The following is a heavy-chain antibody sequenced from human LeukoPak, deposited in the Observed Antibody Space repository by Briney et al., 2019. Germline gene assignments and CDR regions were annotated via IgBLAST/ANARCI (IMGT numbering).Heavy chain of an antibody. CDR1: GFTFSSYW. CDR3: ARDRYYGSGSNYYFDY. D-gene: IGHD3-10*01. Sequence: GGSLRLSCAASGFTFSSYWMSWVRQAPGKGLEWVANIKQEGSEKNYVDSVKGRFTISRDNAKNSLYLQMNSLRAEDTAVYYCARDRYYGSGSNYYFDYWGQGTLVTVSS. CDR2: IKQEGSEK. J-gene: IGHJ4*02. V-gene: IGHV3-7*01.